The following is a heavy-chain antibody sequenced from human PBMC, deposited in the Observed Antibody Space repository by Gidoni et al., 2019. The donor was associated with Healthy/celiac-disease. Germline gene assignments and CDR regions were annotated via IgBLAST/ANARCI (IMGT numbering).Heavy chain of an antibody. CDR3: ARGKWLVQGYYFDY. CDR1: GGSISSYY. D-gene: IGHD6-19*01. CDR2: IYYSGST. J-gene: IGHJ4*02. Sequence: QVQLQESGPGLVKPSETLSLTCTVSGGSISSYYWSWIRQPPGKGLEWIGYIYYSGSTNYNPSLKSRVTISVDTSKNQFSLKLSSVTAADTAVYYCARGKWLVQGYYFDYWGQGTLVTVSS. V-gene: IGHV4-59*01.